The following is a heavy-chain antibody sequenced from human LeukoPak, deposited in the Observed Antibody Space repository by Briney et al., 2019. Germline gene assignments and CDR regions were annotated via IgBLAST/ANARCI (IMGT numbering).Heavy chain of an antibody. J-gene: IGHJ4*02. CDR3: ARDDRDDFDY. Sequence: GGSLRLSCAASGFTFSSYAMHWVRQAPGRGLEWVAVISYDGSNKYYADSVKGRFAISRDNSKNTLYLQMNSLRAEDTAVYYCARDDRDDFDYWGQGTLVTVSS. V-gene: IGHV3-30*09. CDR1: GFTFSSYA. CDR2: ISYDGSNK.